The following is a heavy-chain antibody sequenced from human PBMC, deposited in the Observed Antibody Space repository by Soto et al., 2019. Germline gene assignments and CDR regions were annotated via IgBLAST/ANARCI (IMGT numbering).Heavy chain of an antibody. V-gene: IGHV3-11*05. CDR1: GFSFSYYY. D-gene: IGHD5-12*01. CDR3: ARVLSGTRSFDY. CDR2: ISSRSNYT. Sequence: PGGSLRLSCAASGFSFSYYYMNWIRQAPGKGLEWLSYISSRSNYTDYADSVKGRFTTSRDNAKNSLYLQMDSLRAEDTAVYYCARVLSGTRSFDYWGQGTLVTVSS. J-gene: IGHJ4*02.